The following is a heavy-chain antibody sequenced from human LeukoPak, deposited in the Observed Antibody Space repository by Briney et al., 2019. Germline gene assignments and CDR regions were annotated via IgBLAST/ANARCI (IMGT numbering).Heavy chain of an antibody. D-gene: IGHD6-19*01. CDR1: GFTFSSYS. CDR2: ISSSSSYI. J-gene: IGHJ4*02. Sequence: GGSLRLSCAASGFTFSSYSMNWVRQAPGKGLEWVSSISSSSSYIYYADSVKARFTTSRDKAKNSLYLQMNSLRAEDTAVYYCARVAVAVAEDYWGQGTLVTVSS. V-gene: IGHV3-21*01. CDR3: ARVAVAVAEDY.